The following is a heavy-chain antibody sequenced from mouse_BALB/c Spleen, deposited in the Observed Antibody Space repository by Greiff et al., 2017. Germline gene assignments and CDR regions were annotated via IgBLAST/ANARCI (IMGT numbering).Heavy chain of an antibody. CDR3: TTLYYGYDVGFAY. J-gene: IGHJ3*01. D-gene: IGHD2-2*01. CDR2: IYPGNSDT. CDR1: GYSFTSYW. V-gene: IGHV1-5*01. Sequence: VQLKESGTVLARPGASVKMSCKASGYSFTSYWMHWVKQRPGQGLEWIGAIYPGNSDTSYNQKFKGKAKLTAVTSASTAYMELSSLTNEDSAVYYCTTLYYGYDVGFAYWGQGTLVTVSA.